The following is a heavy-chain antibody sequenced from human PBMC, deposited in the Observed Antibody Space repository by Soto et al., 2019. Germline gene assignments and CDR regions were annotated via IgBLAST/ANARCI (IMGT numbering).Heavy chain of an antibody. CDR1: GFTFSNAW. V-gene: IGHV3-15*07. J-gene: IGHJ4*02. D-gene: IGHD6-19*01. CDR3: ITVFDSSGPL. CDR2: IKSKTDGGKT. Sequence: GGSLRLSCAASGFTFSNAWMNWVRQAPGKGLEWVGRIKSKTDGGKTDYAAPVKARFTISRDDSKNTLYLQMNSLKTEDTAVYYCITVFDSSGPLWGQGTLVTVSS.